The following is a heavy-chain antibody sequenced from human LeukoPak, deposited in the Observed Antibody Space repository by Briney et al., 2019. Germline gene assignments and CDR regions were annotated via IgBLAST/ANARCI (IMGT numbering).Heavy chain of an antibody. D-gene: IGHD3-3*01. CDR1: GYTFTSYY. J-gene: IGHJ6*03. CDR3: ARENTYYDFWSGYSYYYYYYMDV. CDR2: INPSGGST. Sequence: ASVKVSCKASGYTFTSYYMHWVRQAPGQGLEWMGRINPSGGSTSYAQKYQGRVTMTRDTSTSTVYMELSSLRSEDTAVYYCARENTYYDFWSGYSYYYYYYMDVWGKGTTVTVSS. V-gene: IGHV1-46*03.